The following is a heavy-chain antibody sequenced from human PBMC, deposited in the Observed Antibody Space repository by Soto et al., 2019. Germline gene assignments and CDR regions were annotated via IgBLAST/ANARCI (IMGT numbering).Heavy chain of an antibody. D-gene: IGHD2-2*01. CDR1: GYTFTSYG. Sequence: ASVKVSCKASGYTFTSYGISWVRQAPGQGLEWMGWISAYNGNTNYAQKLQGRVTMTTDTSTSTAYMELRSLRSDDTAVYYCARVPLTLLVVVPWLYFDYWGQGTLVTVSS. CDR2: ISAYNGNT. CDR3: ARVPLTLLVVVPWLYFDY. V-gene: IGHV1-18*01. J-gene: IGHJ4*02.